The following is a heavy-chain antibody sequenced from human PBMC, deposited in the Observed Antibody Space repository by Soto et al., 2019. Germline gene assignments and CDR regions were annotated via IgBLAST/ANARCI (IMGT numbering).Heavy chain of an antibody. CDR1: GFTFSSCW. V-gene: IGHV3-74*01. CDR3: ASLYSSAWARDY. CDR2: ISSDGSST. J-gene: IGHJ4*02. Sequence: GGSLRLSCSASGFTFSSCWMHWVRQAPGKGLVWVSRISSDGSSTNYADSVKGRFTISRDNAKNTLYLQMNNLRAEDTVVYYCASLYSSAWARDYWGQGTLVTVSS. D-gene: IGHD6-19*01.